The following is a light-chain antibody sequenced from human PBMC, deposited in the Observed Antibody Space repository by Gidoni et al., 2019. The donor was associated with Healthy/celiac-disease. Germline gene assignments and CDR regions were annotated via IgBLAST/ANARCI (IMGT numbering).Light chain of an antibody. CDR1: QSLLHSNGYNY. CDR2: LGS. V-gene: IGKV2-28*01. CDR3: MQALQTPNT. J-gene: IGKJ2*01. Sequence: DIVMTQSPLSLPVTPGEPASISCSSSQSLLHSNGYNYLDWYLQKPGQSPQLLIYLGSNRASGVHDRFSGSGSGTDFTLKISRVEAEDVGVYYCMQALQTPNTFGQGTKLEIK.